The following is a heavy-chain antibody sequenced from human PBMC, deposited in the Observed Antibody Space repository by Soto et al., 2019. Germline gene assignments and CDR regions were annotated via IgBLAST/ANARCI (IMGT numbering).Heavy chain of an antibody. CDR2: IIPIFGTA. J-gene: IGHJ5*02. Sequence: SVKVSCKASGGTFSSYAISWVRQAPGQGLEWMGGIIPIFGTANYAQKFQGRVTITADESTSTAYMELSSLRSEDTAVYYCARDNPAGYCSSTSCYTLFWFDPWGQGTLVTVSS. CDR1: GGTFSSYA. D-gene: IGHD2-2*02. V-gene: IGHV1-69*13. CDR3: ARDNPAGYCSSTSCYTLFWFDP.